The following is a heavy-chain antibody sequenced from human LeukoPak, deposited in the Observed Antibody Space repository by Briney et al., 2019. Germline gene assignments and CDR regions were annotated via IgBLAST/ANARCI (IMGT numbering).Heavy chain of an antibody. J-gene: IGHJ4*02. CDR3: ARGPGRGYSYGAYFDY. Sequence: KAGGSLRLSCAASGFTFSDYYMSWIRQAPGKGLEWVSYISSSGTTIYYADSVKGRFTISRDNAKNSLYLQMNSLRADDTAVYYCARGPGRGYSYGAYFDYLGQGTLGTVSP. CDR2: ISSSGTTI. V-gene: IGHV3-11*01. D-gene: IGHD5-18*01. CDR1: GFTFSDYY.